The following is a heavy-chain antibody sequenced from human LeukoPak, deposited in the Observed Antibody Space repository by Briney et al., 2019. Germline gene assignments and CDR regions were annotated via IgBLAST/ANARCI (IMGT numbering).Heavy chain of an antibody. Sequence: MSSETLSLTCTVSGGSISSGDYYWSWIRQPPGKGLEWIGYIYYSGSTYYNPSLKSRVTISVGTSKNQFSLKLSSVTAADTAVYYCARGYCSGGSCYSSSDPHFDYWGQGTLVTVSS. CDR1: GGSISSGDYY. J-gene: IGHJ4*02. V-gene: IGHV4-30-4*01. CDR3: ARGYCSGGSCYSSSDPHFDY. D-gene: IGHD2-15*01. CDR2: IYYSGST.